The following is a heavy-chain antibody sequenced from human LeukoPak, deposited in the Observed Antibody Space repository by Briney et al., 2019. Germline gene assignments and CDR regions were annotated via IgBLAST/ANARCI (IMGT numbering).Heavy chain of an antibody. CDR2: IYSSGST. CDR3: ARTSLSGDGYKVGYFDS. V-gene: IGHV3-53*01. Sequence: PGGSLRLSCAASGLTVSTNYMSWVRQVPGKGLEWVSLIYSSGSTYYADSVKGRFTNSRDHSKNTLYLQMSSLTAEDTAVYYCARTSLSGDGYKVGYFDSWGQGTLVTVSS. J-gene: IGHJ4*02. CDR1: GLTVSTNY. D-gene: IGHD5-24*01.